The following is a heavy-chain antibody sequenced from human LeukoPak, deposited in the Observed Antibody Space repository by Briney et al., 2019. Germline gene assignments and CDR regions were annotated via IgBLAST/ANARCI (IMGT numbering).Heavy chain of an antibody. D-gene: IGHD3-10*01. J-gene: IGHJ4*02. V-gene: IGHV1-2*02. CDR3: ARVKRYYYGSGTFDF. CDR1: GYTFTGYY. CDR2: INPNSGGT. Sequence: ASVKVSFTASGYTFTGYYMHWVRQAPGQGLEWMGWINPNSGGTNYARKFQGRVTMTRDTSISTAYMELSRLRSDDTAVYYCARVKRYYYGSGTFDFWGQGPVVTVSS.